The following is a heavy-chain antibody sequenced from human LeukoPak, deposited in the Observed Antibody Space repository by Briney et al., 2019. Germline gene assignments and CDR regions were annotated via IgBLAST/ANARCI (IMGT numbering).Heavy chain of an antibody. CDR3: AKDGGLWVSAHWGDS. CDR1: GFTFSSYT. D-gene: IGHD7-27*01. V-gene: IGHV3-23*01. CDR2: ITTSDGNT. J-gene: IGHJ4*02. Sequence: GGSLGLSCAASGFTFSSYTMSWVRQAPGKGLEWVSTITTSDGNTYYADSVKGRFTVSRDNSKNTLFLQMNGLRAEDTAVYYCAKDGGLWVSAHWGDSWGRGTLVTVSS.